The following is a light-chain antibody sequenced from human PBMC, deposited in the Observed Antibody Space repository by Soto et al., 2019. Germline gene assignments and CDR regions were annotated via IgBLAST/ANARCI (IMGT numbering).Light chain of an antibody. CDR3: EQSYSTRWT. Sequence: DIPMTQSPSSLSASVGDRVTITCRASQTISHYLNWYQQKPGKAPKLLIYGASSLQSGVPSRFSGSGSGTDFTLSISSLQPEDFATYYCEQSYSTRWTFGQGTKLEIK. CDR1: QTISHY. J-gene: IGKJ1*01. CDR2: GAS. V-gene: IGKV1-39*01.